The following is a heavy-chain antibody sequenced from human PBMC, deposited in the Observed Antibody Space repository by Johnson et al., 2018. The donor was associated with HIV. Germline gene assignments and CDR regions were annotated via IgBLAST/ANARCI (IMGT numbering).Heavy chain of an antibody. J-gene: IGHJ3*02. V-gene: IGHV3-66*01. CDR1: GFTFSDYY. Sequence: VQLLESGGGLVKPGGPLRLSCAASGFTFSDYYMSWIRQAPGKGLEWVSVIYSGGSTYYADSVKGRFTISRDNSKNTLYLQMNSLRAEDTAVYYSAMGTGDHDAFDIWGQGTMVTVSS. CDR3: AMGTGDHDAFDI. CDR2: IYSGGST. D-gene: IGHD3/OR15-3a*01.